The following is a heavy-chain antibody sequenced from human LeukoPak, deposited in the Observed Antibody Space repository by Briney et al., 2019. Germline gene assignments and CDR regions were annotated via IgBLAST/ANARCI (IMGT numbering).Heavy chain of an antibody. D-gene: IGHD3-3*01. CDR2: IIPIFGTA. J-gene: IGHJ5*02. Sequence: SVKVSCKXSGGTFSSYAISRVRQAPGQGPEWMGRIIPIFGTANYAQKFQGRVAITTDESTSTAYMELSSLRSEDTAVYYCAREDYDFWSGYSVNWFDPWGQGTLVTVSS. CDR1: GGTFSSYA. CDR3: AREDYDFWSGYSVNWFDP. V-gene: IGHV1-69*05.